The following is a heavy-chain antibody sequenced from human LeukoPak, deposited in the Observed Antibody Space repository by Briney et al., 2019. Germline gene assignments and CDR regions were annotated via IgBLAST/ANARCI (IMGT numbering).Heavy chain of an antibody. CDR1: GDSISSDIW. J-gene: IGHJ4*02. D-gene: IGHD3-10*01. V-gene: IGHV4-4*02. CDR2: IHHSGGI. CDR3: SRGGDYRLPY. Sequence: PSGTLSLTCAVSGDSISSDIWWNWVRQPPGKGLEWIGEIHHSGGINYNPSLKSRVTISLDKSKNQFSLELNSVTAADTALYYCSRGGDYRLPYWGQGTLVTVSS.